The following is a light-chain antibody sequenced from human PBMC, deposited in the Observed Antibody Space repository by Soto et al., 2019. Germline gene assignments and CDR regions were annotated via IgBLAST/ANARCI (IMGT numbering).Light chain of an antibody. CDR2: SAS. V-gene: IGKV3-20*01. CDR3: QQYRTSRLT. CDR1: QSVANNY. Sequence: EIVLTQSPGTLSLSPGEIATLSCRASQSVANNYLAWYQQKPGQAPRLLIYSASNRATGIPDRFSGSGSGTDFTLTISRLEPEDFAVYHCQQYRTSRLTFGGGTTVEIK. J-gene: IGKJ4*01.